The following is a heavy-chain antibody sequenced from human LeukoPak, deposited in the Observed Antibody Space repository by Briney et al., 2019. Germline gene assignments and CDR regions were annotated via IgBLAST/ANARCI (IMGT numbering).Heavy chain of an antibody. J-gene: IGHJ4*02. CDR3: ARIREGLWLFDY. CDR2: IDWDDDK. Sequence: SGPTLVNPTQTLTLTCTFSGFSLSTRGMCVSWIRQPPGKALEWLARIDWDDDKYYSTSLKTRLTISKDTSKNQVVLTMTNMDPVDTATYYCARIREGLWLFDYWGQGTLVTVSS. D-gene: IGHD5-18*01. V-gene: IGHV2-70*11. CDR1: GFSLSTRGMC.